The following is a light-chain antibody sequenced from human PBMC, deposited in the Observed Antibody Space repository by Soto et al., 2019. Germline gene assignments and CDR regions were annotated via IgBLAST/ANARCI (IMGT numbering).Light chain of an antibody. V-gene: IGLV2-14*01. CDR3: SAYAGSSVL. J-gene: IGLJ2*01. CDR2: EVS. Sequence: QSVLTQPASVSGSPGQSITISCTGTSSDVGGYDYVSWYQQYPDKAPKLMIFEVSNRPSGVSNRFSGSKSGNTASLTISGLQTEDEADYYGSAYAGSSVLFGGGTKVTVL. CDR1: SSDVGGYDY.